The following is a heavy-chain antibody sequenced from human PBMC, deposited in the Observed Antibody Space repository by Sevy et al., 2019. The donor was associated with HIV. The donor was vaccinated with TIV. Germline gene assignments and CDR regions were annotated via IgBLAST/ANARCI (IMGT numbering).Heavy chain of an antibody. V-gene: IGHV3-30-3*01. CDR1: GFTFTDYA. CDR2: ISFNGGTK. Sequence: GGSLRLSCAASGFTFTDYAMHWVRQAPGKGLEWVAVISFNGGTKNYADSLKGRFTISRDNSKNIAYLEMNSLRPEETALYYCARVGAARRGYYFDSWGPGTLVTVSS. J-gene: IGHJ4*02. D-gene: IGHD6-6*01. CDR3: ARVGAARRGYYFDS.